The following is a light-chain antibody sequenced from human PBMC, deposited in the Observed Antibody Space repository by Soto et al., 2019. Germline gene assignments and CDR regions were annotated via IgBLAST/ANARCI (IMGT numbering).Light chain of an antibody. Sequence: DIQMTQSPSTLSASVGDGVTITCRASESISNWLAWYQQKAGKAPKLLIYKALSLDSGVPSRFSGSGSGTEFTLTISSLQPDDFATYYCQQYNSYPYTFGQGTKLEIK. V-gene: IGKV1-5*03. J-gene: IGKJ2*01. CDR2: KAL. CDR3: QQYNSYPYT. CDR1: ESISNW.